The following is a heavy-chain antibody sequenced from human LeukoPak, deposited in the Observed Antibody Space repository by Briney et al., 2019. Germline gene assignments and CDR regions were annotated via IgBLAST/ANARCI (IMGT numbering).Heavy chain of an antibody. V-gene: IGHV3-74*01. J-gene: IGHJ4*02. CDR2: INEYGTT. Sequence: GGSLRLSCAASGFTFRDFWMYWVRQAPGKGLVWISNINEYGTTAYADSVKGRFTISRDNAKNILYLQMNSLRAEDTAVYYCARVRGGNWGRGTLVTVSS. CDR1: GFTFRDFW. D-gene: IGHD3-16*01. CDR3: ARVRGGN.